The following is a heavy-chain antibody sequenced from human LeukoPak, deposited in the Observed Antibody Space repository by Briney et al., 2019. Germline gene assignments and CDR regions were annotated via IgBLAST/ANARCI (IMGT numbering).Heavy chain of an antibody. D-gene: IGHD6-19*01. J-gene: IGHJ4*02. Sequence: SETLSLTCTVSGGSISGSSYYWGWIRQPPGKGLEWIGSIYYSGTTYYSPSLKSRVTISVDTSRNHFSLNLNSVTAADTAVYYCARHSSSAWYYYFDYWGQGSFVTVSS. V-gene: IGHV4-39*01. CDR3: ARHSSSAWYYYFDY. CDR1: GGSISGSSYY. CDR2: IYYSGTT.